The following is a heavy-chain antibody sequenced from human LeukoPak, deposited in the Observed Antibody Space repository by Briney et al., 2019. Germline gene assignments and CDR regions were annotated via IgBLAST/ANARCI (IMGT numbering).Heavy chain of an antibody. Sequence: GGSLRLSCAASGFTFSSYGMHWVRQAPGKGLEWVAFIHYDGTNEYYADSVKGRFTISRDNAKNSLYLQMNSLRAEDTALYYCAKGGRLWFGELSIWGQGTLVTVSS. CDR1: GFTFSSYG. D-gene: IGHD3-10*01. J-gene: IGHJ4*02. V-gene: IGHV3-30*02. CDR2: IHYDGTNE. CDR3: AKGGRLWFGELSI.